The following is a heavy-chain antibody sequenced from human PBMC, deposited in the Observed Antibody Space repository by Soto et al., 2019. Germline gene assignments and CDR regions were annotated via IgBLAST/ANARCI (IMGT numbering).Heavy chain of an antibody. D-gene: IGHD3-16*01. J-gene: IGHJ4*02. CDR1: GYTFQNYH. Sequence: QVQLVQSGAEVKEPGASVRVSCKASGYTFQNYHMHWVRQAPGQGLEWMRIIHPSGETTTYAQKFQGILAMTRYTSMRTAYMELSRLTSEDTAVYYCAIDLWGSWTVDYWGQGTLVSVSS. V-gene: IGHV1-46*02. CDR3: AIDLWGSWTVDY. CDR2: IHPSGETT.